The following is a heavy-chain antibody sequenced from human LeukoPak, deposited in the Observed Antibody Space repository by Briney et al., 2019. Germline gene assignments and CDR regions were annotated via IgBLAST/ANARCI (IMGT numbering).Heavy chain of an antibody. V-gene: IGHV4-59*01. J-gene: IGHJ5*02. CDR1: GFTFSSYA. D-gene: IGHD4-23*01. Sequence: LRLSCAASGFTFSSYAMSWVRQAPGKGLESIGHIYYNGSTNYSPSLKSRVSISVDTSQNQFSLMMTSVTAADKAVYYCARDPYGGSSAWGQGTLVTVSS. CDR3: ARDPYGGSSA. CDR2: IYYNGST.